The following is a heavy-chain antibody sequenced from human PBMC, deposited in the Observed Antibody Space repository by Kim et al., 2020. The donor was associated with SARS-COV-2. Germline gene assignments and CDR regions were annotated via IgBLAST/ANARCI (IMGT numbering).Heavy chain of an antibody. J-gene: IGHJ5*02. V-gene: IGHV4-59*13. CDR1: GGSTSSYY. Sequence: SETLSLTCTVSGGSTSSYYWSWIRQPPGKGLEWIAYIHHSGSTNYNPSLKSRVTISVDTSKKQFSLNLKSVTAADTAVYYCASRTYYGSGADHWGQGTLV. D-gene: IGHD3-10*01. CDR3: ASRTYYGSGADH. CDR2: IHHSGST.